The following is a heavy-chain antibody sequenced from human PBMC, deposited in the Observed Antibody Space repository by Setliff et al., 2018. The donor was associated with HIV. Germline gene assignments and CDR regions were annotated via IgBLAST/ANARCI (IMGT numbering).Heavy chain of an antibody. D-gene: IGHD2-2*01. V-gene: IGHV4-34*01. CDR2: INHSGST. Sequence: PSETLSLTCAVYGGSFSGYYWSWIRQPPGKGLEWIGEINHSGSTNYNPSLKSRVTISVDTSKNQFSLKLSSVTAADTAVYYCARLSTTSLDFDSWGQGTLVTVSS. CDR1: GGSFSGYY. CDR3: ARLSTTSLDFDS. J-gene: IGHJ4*02.